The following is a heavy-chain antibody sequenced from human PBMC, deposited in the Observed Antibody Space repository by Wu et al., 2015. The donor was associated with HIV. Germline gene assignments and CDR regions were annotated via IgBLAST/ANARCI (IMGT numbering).Heavy chain of an antibody. CDR2: MNPNSGNT. CDR1: GYTFTSYG. Sequence: QVQLVQSGAEVKKPGASVKVSCKASGYTFTSYGISWVRQAPGQGLEWMGWMNPNSGNTGYAQKFQGRVTMTRNTSISTAYMELSSLRSEDTAVYYCARGLDVDYGDYGWFDPWGQGTLVHRLL. CDR3: ARGLDVDYGDYGWFDP. V-gene: IGHV1-8*02. J-gene: IGHJ5*02. D-gene: IGHD4-17*01.